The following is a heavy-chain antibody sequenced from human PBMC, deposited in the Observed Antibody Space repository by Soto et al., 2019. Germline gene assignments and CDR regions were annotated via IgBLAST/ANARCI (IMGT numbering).Heavy chain of an antibody. V-gene: IGHV1-69*01. CDR3: ARGATIFGVAAYSYYEMEV. Sequence: QVQLVQSGAEVKKPGSSVKVSCRASGGTFSNYGISWVRQAPGQGLEWMGGIVPAFGTPNYAQNLQGRITIAADDSTTTVYMDLSSLRSEETAVYYCARGATIFGVAAYSYYEMEVWGQGTTVTVSS. CDR2: IVPAFGTP. D-gene: IGHD3-3*01. J-gene: IGHJ6*02. CDR1: GGTFSNYG.